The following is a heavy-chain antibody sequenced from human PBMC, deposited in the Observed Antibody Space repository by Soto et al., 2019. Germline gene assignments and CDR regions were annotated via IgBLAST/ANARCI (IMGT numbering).Heavy chain of an antibody. CDR2: MHPSSGGT. J-gene: IGHJ4*02. V-gene: IGHV1-2*02. D-gene: IGHD4-4*01. CDR3: AREATTGYLDY. Sequence: GASVKVSSKPSGYSLSSHYIFWVRQAPGQGLEWMGWMHPSSGGTNFAQEFEGRVTLTRDTSLSTAYMELSGLKSDDTAVYYCAREATTGYLDYWGQGTLVTSPQ. CDR1: GYSLSSHY.